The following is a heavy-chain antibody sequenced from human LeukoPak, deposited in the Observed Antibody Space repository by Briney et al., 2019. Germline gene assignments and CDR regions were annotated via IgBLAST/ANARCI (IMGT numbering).Heavy chain of an antibody. V-gene: IGHV3-23*01. CDR1: GLTFSSYA. CDR3: AKDLGIDYVWGSYRPDY. J-gene: IGHJ4*02. Sequence: PGGSLRLSCAASGLTFSSYAMSWVRQAPRKGLEWVSAISGSGGSTYYADSVKGRFTISRDNSKNTLYLQMNSLRAEDTAVYYCAKDLGIDYVWGSYRPDYWGQGTLVTVSS. CDR2: ISGSGGST. D-gene: IGHD3-16*02.